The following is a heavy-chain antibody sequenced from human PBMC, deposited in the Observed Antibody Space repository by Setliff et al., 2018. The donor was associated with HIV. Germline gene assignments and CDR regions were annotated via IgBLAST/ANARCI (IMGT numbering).Heavy chain of an antibody. CDR1: GGSISSNY. CDR2: IYYTGSA. D-gene: IGHD3-10*01. V-gene: IGHV4-59*01. J-gene: IGHJ3*01. Sequence: SETLSLTCSVSGGSISSNYWSWIRQLPGKGLEWIGYIYYTGSASYNPSLKSRVTMSADTSKNNFSLKLTSVTAADTAVYYCAREGQNMDDSFDLWGQGTMVTVSS. CDR3: AREGQNMDDSFDL.